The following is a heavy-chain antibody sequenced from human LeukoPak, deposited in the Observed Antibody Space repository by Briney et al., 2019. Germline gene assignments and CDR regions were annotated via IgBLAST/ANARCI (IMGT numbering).Heavy chain of an antibody. CDR1: GFTFSSHG. CDR3: AKDPSNLGPIDY. D-gene: IGHD7-27*01. V-gene: IGHV3-30*18. Sequence: GGSLRLSCAASGFTFSSHGMHWVRRAPGKGLGWVAVISCDGSLKYYADSVKGRFTISRDNSKNTLYLQMNSLRAEDTAVYFCAKDPSNLGPIDYWGQGTLVTVSS. CDR2: ISCDGSLK. J-gene: IGHJ4*02.